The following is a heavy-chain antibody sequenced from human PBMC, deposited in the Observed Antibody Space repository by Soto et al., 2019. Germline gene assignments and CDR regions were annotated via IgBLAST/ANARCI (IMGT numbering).Heavy chain of an antibody. CDR3: ARLQYSSPDAFDI. CDR2: IYPGDSDS. CDR1: GYSLTRYW. J-gene: IGHJ3*02. D-gene: IGHD6-13*01. V-gene: IGHV5-51*01. Sequence: PWESLKTSCQGPGYSLTRYWIGGVRQLRGKGMEWMGIIYPGDSDSRYSPSFQGQVTISADKSISTAYLQWSSLKASDTAMYYCARLQYSSPDAFDIGGQGTMFTVSS.